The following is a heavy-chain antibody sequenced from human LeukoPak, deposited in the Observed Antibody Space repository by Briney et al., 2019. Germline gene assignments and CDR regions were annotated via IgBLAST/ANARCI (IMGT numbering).Heavy chain of an antibody. V-gene: IGHV1-46*01. J-gene: IGHJ4*02. Sequence: ASVKVSCKASGYTFTNYYMHWVRQAPGQGLEWMGIINPSGGSTSYAQKFQGRVTMTRDMSTSTVYMELNSLRAEDTAVYYCARSGVAVAGRELAYWGQGTLVTVSS. D-gene: IGHD6-19*01. CDR2: INPSGGST. CDR3: ARSGVAVAGRELAY. CDR1: GYTFTNYY.